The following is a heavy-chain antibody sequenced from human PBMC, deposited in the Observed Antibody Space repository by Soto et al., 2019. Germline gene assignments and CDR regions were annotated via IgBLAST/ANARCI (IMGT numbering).Heavy chain of an antibody. Sequence: GGSLSLSCAASGFTFDDYAMHWVRQAPGKGLEWVSGISWNSGSIGYADSVKGRFTISRDNAKNSLYLQMNSLRAEDTALYYCAKDIVPDGYCSGGSRGGGGSYYLSGMEVWGQGTTVTV. J-gene: IGHJ6*01. CDR3: AKDIVPDGYCSGGSRGGGGSYYLSGMEV. V-gene: IGHV3-9*01. CDR1: GFTFDDYA. D-gene: IGHD2-15*01. CDR2: ISWNSGSI.